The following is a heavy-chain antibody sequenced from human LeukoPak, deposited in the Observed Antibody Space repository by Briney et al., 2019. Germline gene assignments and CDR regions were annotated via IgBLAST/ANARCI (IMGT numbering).Heavy chain of an antibody. CDR3: ARPTLDDRYYMDV. V-gene: IGHV5-51*01. CDR2: IYPGDFDI. D-gene: IGHD2-2*03. Sequence: GESLKISCKGSGYSFTSYWIGWVRQMPGKGLEWMGVIYPGDFDIRYSPSFQGQVTISADKSISTAYLQWSSLKASDTAMYYCARPTLDDRYYMDVWGKGTTVTVSS. J-gene: IGHJ6*03. CDR1: GYSFTSYW.